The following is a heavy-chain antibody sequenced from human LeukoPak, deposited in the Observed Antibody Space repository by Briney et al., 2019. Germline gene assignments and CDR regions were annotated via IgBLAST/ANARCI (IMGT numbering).Heavy chain of an antibody. CDR1: GGSFSGYY. CDR2: INHSGST. V-gene: IGHV4-34*01. J-gene: IGHJ4*02. D-gene: IGHD3-10*01. Sequence: SETLSLTCAVYGGSFSGYYWSGIRQPPGKGLEWIGEINHSGSTHYNPSLKSRDTISVDTSKNQFSLKLSSVTAADTAVYYCARDAYYYGSGSYYLDYWGQGTLVTVSS. CDR3: ARDAYYYGSGSYYLDY.